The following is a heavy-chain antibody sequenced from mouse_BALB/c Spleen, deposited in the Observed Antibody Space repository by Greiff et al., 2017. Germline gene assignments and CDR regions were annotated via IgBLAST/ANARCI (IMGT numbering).Heavy chain of an antibody. V-gene: IGHV2-6-2*01. J-gene: IGHJ4*01. CDR1: GFSLTSYG. Sequence: VPLEESGPDLVAPSQSLSITCTVSGFSLTSYGVHWVRQPQGKGLEWLVVIWSDGSTTYNSARKSRLSISKDNSKCQVFLKMNSLQTDDTAMYCSASQVYCCAMEYWGEGTSVTVSS. CDR2: IWSDGST. CDR3: ASQVYCCAMEY.